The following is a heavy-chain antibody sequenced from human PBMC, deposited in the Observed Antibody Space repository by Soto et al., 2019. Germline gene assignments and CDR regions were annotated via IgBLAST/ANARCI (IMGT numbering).Heavy chain of an antibody. Sequence: PGGSLRLSCAASGFTFSSYAMSWVRQAPGKGLEWVSTISSSGAATYYADSVKGRFTISRDNSKNTLYLQAHSLRAEDTAVFYCAKDRHSGTYFPFDYWGQGILVTVSS. J-gene: IGHJ4*02. D-gene: IGHD1-26*01. CDR3: AKDRHSGTYFPFDY. CDR1: GFTFSSYA. CDR2: ISSSGAAT. V-gene: IGHV3-23*01.